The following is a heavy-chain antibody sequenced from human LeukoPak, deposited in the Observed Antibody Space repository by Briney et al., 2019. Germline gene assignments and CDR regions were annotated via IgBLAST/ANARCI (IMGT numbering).Heavy chain of an antibody. CDR1: GFTFSSYG. J-gene: IGHJ3*02. CDR2: IYSGGST. Sequence: PGGSLRLSCAASGFTFSSYGMHWVRQAPGKGLEWVSVIYSGGSTYYADSVKGRFTISRDDSKNTLYLQMNSLRAEDTAVYYCARDRARDAFDIWGQGTMVTVSS. CDR3: ARDRARDAFDI. D-gene: IGHD3-10*01. V-gene: IGHV3-53*01.